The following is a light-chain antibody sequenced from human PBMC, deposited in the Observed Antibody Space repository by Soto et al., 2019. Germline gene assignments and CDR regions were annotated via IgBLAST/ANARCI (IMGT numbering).Light chain of an antibody. CDR1: NSDIGGYTY. V-gene: IGLV2-11*01. CDR3: FSYAGSYTVL. CDR2: DVS. J-gene: IGLJ2*01. Sequence: QSVLTQPASVSGSPGQSITISCTGTNSDIGGYTYVSWYQQHPGKVPKLMIYDVSKRPSGVPDRFSGSKSGNTASLTISGLQADDDAHDYCFSYAGSYTVLVGGGTKLTVL.